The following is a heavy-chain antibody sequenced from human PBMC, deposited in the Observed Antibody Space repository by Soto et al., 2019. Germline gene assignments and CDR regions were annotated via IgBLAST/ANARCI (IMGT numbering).Heavy chain of an antibody. J-gene: IGHJ5*02. Sequence: ASVEVSCRASGYTFTNNYIHWVRRAPGQGLEWMGTINPSGGNANYAQKFQGRVTMTRDTSTSTAYMELSSLTSDDTAVYYCARDHSIASSGAWWLDPWGQGTLVTVSS. CDR3: ARDHSIASSGAWWLDP. CDR1: GYTFTNNY. CDR2: INPSGGNA. V-gene: IGHV1-46*01. D-gene: IGHD6-13*01.